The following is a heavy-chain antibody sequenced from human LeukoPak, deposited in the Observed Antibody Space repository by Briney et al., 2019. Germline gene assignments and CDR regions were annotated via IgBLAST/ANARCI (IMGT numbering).Heavy chain of an antibody. CDR2: INTDGSST. D-gene: IGHD3-10*01. J-gene: IGHJ4*02. CDR1: GFTFSSYW. Sequence: GGSLRLSCAASGFTFSSYWMHWVRQAPGKGLVWVSRINTDGSSTNYADSVKGRFTISRDNAKNTLYLQMNSLRAEDTAVYYCARDLVSGSYWGVWGQGTLVTVSS. CDR3: ARDLVSGSYWGV. V-gene: IGHV3-74*01.